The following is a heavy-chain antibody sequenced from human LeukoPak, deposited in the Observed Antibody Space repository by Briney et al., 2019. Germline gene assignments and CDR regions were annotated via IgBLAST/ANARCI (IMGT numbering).Heavy chain of an antibody. J-gene: IGHJ4*02. Sequence: SGGSLRLSCAASGFTFSSYAMSWVRQAPGKGLEWVSGIIANGVNTYYADSVQGRFTISRDNSKNTLYLQMNSLRADDTAVYYCAKYWVDTVLVPFDYWGQGTLVTVSS. CDR2: IIANGVNT. V-gene: IGHV3-23*01. CDR3: AKYWVDTVLVPFDY. CDR1: GFTFSSYA. D-gene: IGHD5-18*01.